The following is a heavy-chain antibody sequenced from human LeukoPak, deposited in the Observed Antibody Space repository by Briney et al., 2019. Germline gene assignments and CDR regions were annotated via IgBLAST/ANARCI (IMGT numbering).Heavy chain of an antibody. CDR2: IYTGGTT. D-gene: IGHD6-13*01. J-gene: IGHJ5*02. V-gene: IGHV3-66*01. Sequence: GGSLRLSCAASGFTVTSNHMNWVRQAPGKGLEWISIIYTGGTTHYADSLKDRFLIFRDDSINTLYLQMNSLRAEDTAVYYCARVDRVPYIAESNWLDPWGQGTLVTVSS. CDR3: ARVDRVPYIAESNWLDP. CDR1: GFTVTSNH.